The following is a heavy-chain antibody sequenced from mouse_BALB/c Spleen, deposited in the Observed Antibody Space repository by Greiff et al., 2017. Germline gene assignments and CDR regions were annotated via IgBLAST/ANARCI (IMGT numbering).Heavy chain of an antibody. V-gene: IGHV3-8*02. CDR1: GDSITSGY. Sequence: EVQLQQSGPSLVKPSQTLSLTCSVTGDSITSGYWNWIRKFPGNKLEYMGYISYSGSTYYNPSLKSRISITRDTSKNQYYLQLNSVTTEDTATYYWARTTYYRYDGHYAMDYWGQGTSVTVSS. J-gene: IGHJ4*01. CDR3: ARTTYYRYDGHYAMDY. D-gene: IGHD2-14*01. CDR2: ISYSGST.